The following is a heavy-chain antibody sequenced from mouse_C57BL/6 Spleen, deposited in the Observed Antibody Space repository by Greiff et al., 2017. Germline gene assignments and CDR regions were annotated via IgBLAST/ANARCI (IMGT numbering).Heavy chain of an antibody. V-gene: IGHV1-69*01. CDR3: ARTADSSGPFAY. D-gene: IGHD3-2*02. CDR2: IDPSDSYT. Sequence: VQLQQPGAELVMPGASVKLSCKASGYTFTSYWMHWVKQRPGQGLEWIGEIDPSDSYTNYNQKFKGKSTLAVDKSSSTAYMQLSSLSSEDSAVYYCARTADSSGPFAYWGQGTLGTVSA. CDR1: GYTFTSYW. J-gene: IGHJ3*01.